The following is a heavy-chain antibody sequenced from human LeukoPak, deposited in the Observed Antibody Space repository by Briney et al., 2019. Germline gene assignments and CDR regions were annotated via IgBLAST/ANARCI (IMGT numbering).Heavy chain of an antibody. CDR3: ARPSSGFHF. J-gene: IGHJ4*02. D-gene: IGHD3-22*01. CDR2: IRTKVDSYAT. Sequence: GGSLRLSCAASGFIFSDFAMHWVRQASGKGLEWVGRIRTKVDSYATTYAASVKGRFTVSRDDSKNTGYLEMNSLKSEDTAVYYCARPSSGFHFWGQGTLVTVSS. CDR1: GFIFSDFA. V-gene: IGHV3-73*01.